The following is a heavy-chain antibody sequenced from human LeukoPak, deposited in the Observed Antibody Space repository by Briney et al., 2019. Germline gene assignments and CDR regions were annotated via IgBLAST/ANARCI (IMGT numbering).Heavy chain of an antibody. CDR2: ISGTSGYT. D-gene: IGHD6-19*01. CDR1: GFTFSDHY. Sequence: GGSLRLSCVASGFTFSDHYMTWVRQAPGKGREWGSYISGTSGYTNYADSVKGRFTISGDNAKNSLYLQMSSLRAEDTAVYYCARGTSSGCRVFDIWGQGTMVTVSS. J-gene: IGHJ3*02. CDR3: ARGTSSGCRVFDI. V-gene: IGHV3-11*06.